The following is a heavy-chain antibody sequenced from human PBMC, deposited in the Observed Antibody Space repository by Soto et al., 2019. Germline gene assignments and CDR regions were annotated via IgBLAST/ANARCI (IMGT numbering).Heavy chain of an antibody. Sequence: SGPTLVNPTETLTLTCTVSGFSLSNARMGVSWIRQPPGKALEWLAHIFSNDEKSYSTSLKSRLTISKDTSKSQVVLTMTNMDPVDTATYYCARLSIAPAGPGTYYFDYWGQGTLVTVYS. CDR1: GFSLSNARMG. CDR2: IFSNDEK. J-gene: IGHJ4*02. CDR3: ARLSIAPAGPGTYYFDY. V-gene: IGHV2-26*01. D-gene: IGHD6-13*01.